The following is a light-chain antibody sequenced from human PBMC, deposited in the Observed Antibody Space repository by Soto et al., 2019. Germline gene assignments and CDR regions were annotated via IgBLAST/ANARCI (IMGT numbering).Light chain of an antibody. Sequence: DIQLTQSPSFLSASVGDRVTITCRASQGISSYLAWYQQKPGKAPKLLIYAASTLQSGVPSRLSGSGSGTEFTLTISSLQPEDFATYYCQQLNSYPFTFGGGTKVDIK. CDR1: QGISSY. J-gene: IGKJ4*01. CDR2: AAS. CDR3: QQLNSYPFT. V-gene: IGKV1-9*01.